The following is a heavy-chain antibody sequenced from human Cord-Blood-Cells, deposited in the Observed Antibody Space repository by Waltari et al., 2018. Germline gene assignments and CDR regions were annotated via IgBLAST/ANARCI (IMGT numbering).Heavy chain of an antibody. V-gene: IGHV4-34*01. J-gene: IGHJ4*02. CDR3: ARGRTYSSSSNFDY. CDR1: GGSFSGYY. CDR2: INHSGST. Sequence: QVQLQQWGAGLLKPSETLSLTCAVYGGSFSGYYCSWIRQPPGKGLEWIGEINHSGSTNYNPSLKSRVTISVDTSKNQFSLKLSSVTAADTAVYYCARGRTYSSSSNFDYWGQGTLVTVSS. D-gene: IGHD6-6*01.